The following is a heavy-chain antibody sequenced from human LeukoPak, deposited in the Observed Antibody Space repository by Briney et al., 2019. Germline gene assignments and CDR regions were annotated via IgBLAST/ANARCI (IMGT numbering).Heavy chain of an antibody. CDR1: GYTFTSYG. D-gene: IGHD4-17*01. V-gene: IGHV1-69*06. CDR2: IIPIFGTA. CDR3: ASEKYYGDVRGWLAGSFWFDP. Sequence: SVKVSCKASGYTFTSYGISWVRQAPGQGPEWMGGIIPIFGTANYAQKFQGRVTITADKSTSTAYMELSSLRSEDTAVYYCASEKYYGDVRGWLAGSFWFDPWGQGTLVTVSS. J-gene: IGHJ5*02.